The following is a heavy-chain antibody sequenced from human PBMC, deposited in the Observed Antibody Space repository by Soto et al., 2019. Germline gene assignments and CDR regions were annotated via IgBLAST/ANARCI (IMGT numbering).Heavy chain of an antibody. D-gene: IGHD3-10*01. J-gene: IGHJ6*02. CDR2: INSDGSGT. Sequence: EVQLVESGGGLVQPGGSLRLSCAASEFTFSSYWMHWVRQAPGKGLMWVSRINSDGSGTSYADSVKGRFTISRDNAKNTLYLQMNSLRVEDTAVYYCARGWVNYGSGSYDVWGQGTTVTVSS. V-gene: IGHV3-74*01. CDR3: ARGWVNYGSGSYDV. CDR1: EFTFSSYW.